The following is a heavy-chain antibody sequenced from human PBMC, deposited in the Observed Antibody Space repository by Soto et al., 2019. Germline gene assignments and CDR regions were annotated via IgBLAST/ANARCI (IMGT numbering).Heavy chain of an antibody. Sequence: QVQLQESGPGLVKPSQTLSLTCTVAGGSISSGDYYWSWIRQPPGKGLEWIGYIYYSGSTYYNPSLQSRVTISVDTSKNQFSLKLSSVTAADTAVYYCARAQTWTNNWFDPWGQGTLVTVSS. J-gene: IGHJ5*02. D-gene: IGHD3-3*01. CDR3: ARAQTWTNNWFDP. CDR1: GGSISSGDYY. V-gene: IGHV4-30-4*01. CDR2: IYYSGST.